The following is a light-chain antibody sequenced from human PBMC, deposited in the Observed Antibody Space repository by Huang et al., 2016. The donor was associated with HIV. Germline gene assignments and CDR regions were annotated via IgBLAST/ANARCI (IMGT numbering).Light chain of an antibody. CDR3: HHYGTSSWT. V-gene: IGKV3-20*01. J-gene: IGKJ1*01. Sequence: EIVLTQSPGILSLSPGTRATLSCRASQSVSGAYLAWYQQKPGQAPRLLIYDASNRATGIPDRFSGSGSGTDFTLTISRLEPEDFAVYFCHHYGTSSWTFGQGTKVDVK. CDR1: QSVSGAY. CDR2: DAS.